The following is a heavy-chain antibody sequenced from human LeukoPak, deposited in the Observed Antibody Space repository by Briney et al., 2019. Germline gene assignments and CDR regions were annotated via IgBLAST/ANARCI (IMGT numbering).Heavy chain of an antibody. CDR1: GVTFTSSA. J-gene: IGHJ4*02. CDR2: IVVGSGNT. D-gene: IGHD1-26*01. CDR3: AAVSGYYDLDY. V-gene: IGHV1-58*02. Sequence: SVKVSCKASGVTFTSSAMQWVRQARGQRLEWIGWIVVGSGNTNYAQKFQERVTITRDMSTSTAYMELSSLRSEDTAVYYCAAVSGYYDLDYWGQGTLVTVSS.